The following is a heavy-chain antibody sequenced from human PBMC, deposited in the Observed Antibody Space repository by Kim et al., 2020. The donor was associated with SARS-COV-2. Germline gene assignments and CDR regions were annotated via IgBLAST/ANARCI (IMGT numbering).Heavy chain of an antibody. V-gene: IGHV1-18*01. CDR2: DST. D-gene: IGHD1-1*01. J-gene: IGHJ4*02. Sequence: DSTNYLRKFQGRVTMTTDSSTSTAYMELRSLTSDDTAVYYCARDGTFSDYWGQGTLVTVSS. CDR3: ARDGTFSDY.